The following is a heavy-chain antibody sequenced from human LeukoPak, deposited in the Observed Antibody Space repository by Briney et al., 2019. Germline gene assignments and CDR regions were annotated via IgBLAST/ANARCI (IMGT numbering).Heavy chain of an antibody. CDR3: ARHILAGYHDY. CDR2: ISSSSSTI. J-gene: IGHJ4*02. Sequence: GGSLRLSCAVSGFIISNYGGMHWVRQAPGKGLEWVSYISSSSSTIYYADSVKGRFTISRDNSKNTLYLQMNRLRAEDTAVYYCARHILAGYHDYWGQGTLVTVSS. D-gene: IGHD3-9*01. V-gene: IGHV3-48*01. CDR1: GFIISNYG.